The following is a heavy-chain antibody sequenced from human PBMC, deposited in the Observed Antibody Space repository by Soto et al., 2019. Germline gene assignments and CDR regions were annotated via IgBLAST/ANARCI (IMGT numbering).Heavy chain of an antibody. CDR1: GGTFSSYA. J-gene: IGHJ6*02. D-gene: IGHD1-1*01. CDR2: IIPIFGTA. Sequence: QVQLVQSGAEVKKPGSSVKVSCKASGGTFSSYAISWVRQAPGQGLEWMGGIIPIFGTANYAQKFQGRVKITADEATSTAYMELSSLRSEDTAVYYCASTTKPRYYYYGMDVWGQGTKVTVSS. V-gene: IGHV1-69*12. CDR3: ASTTKPRYYYYGMDV.